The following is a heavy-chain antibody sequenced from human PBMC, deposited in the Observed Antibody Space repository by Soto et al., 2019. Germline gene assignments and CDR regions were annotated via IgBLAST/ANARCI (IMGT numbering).Heavy chain of an antibody. Sequence: QLQLQESGSGLVKPSQTLSLTCAVSGGSISSGGYSWSWIRQPPGKGLEWIGYISHTWSTYYNPSRRSRGTSSVDRSKNQFFRKLNSVTAADTAVYYCASLTYGDYLDWYFDFWGRGTLVTVSS. CDR3: ASLTYGDYLDWYFDF. CDR2: ISHTWST. CDR1: GGSISSGGYS. J-gene: IGHJ2*01. V-gene: IGHV4-30-2*01. D-gene: IGHD4-17*01.